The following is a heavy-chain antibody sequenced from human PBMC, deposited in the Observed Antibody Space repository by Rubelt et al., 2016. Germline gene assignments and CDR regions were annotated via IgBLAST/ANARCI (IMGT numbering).Heavy chain of an antibody. J-gene: IGHJ3*02. V-gene: IGHV1-69*04. D-gene: IGHD5-24*01. CDR3: ARRDGYNWDDAFDI. CDR2: IIPILGIA. CDR1: GGTFSSYA. Sequence: QVQLVQSGAEVKKPGSSVKVSCTASGGTFSSYAISWVRQAPGQGLEWLGRIIPILGIANYAQKFPGRVTITADKSTGTAYMELSSLRSEDTAVYYCARRDGYNWDDAFDIWGQGTMVTVSS.